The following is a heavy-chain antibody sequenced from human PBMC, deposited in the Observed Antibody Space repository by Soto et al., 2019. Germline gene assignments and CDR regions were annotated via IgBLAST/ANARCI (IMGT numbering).Heavy chain of an antibody. CDR1: GFTFKDFC. D-gene: IGHD3-10*02. J-gene: IGHJ3*02. V-gene: IGHV3-11*01. CDR2: ISSGGTTI. Sequence: QVQLVESGGGLVKPGGSLRLSCAVSGFTFKDFCMGWIRQAPGKGLEWVSYISSGGTTIYYADSVKGRFTSSRDNAKNSLYLQMNSLRAEDTVVYYCARDLQALLFPDVFDIWGQGTMVTVSS. CDR3: ARDLQALLFPDVFDI.